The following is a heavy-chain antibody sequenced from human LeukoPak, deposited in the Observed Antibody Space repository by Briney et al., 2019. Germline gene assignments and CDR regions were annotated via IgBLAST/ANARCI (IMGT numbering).Heavy chain of an antibody. J-gene: IGHJ3*02. Sequence: GGSLRLSCIASGLTFSKYVMHWVRQPTGKNLEWVSTTGTAGETYYLASVKGRFTISRDTARNSLYLQMNSLTDGDTAMYYCVREGYSSGRAPAFDIWGQGTSVTVSS. CDR3: VREGYSSGRAPAFDI. V-gene: IGHV3-13*01. CDR2: TGTAGET. CDR1: GLTFSKYV. D-gene: IGHD6-19*01.